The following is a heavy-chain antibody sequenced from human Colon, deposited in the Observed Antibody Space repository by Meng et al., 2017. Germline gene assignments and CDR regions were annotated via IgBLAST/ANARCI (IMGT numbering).Heavy chain of an antibody. CDR1: GGSFSSTYW. V-gene: IGHV4-4*02. Sequence: QVQLQQWGAGLLKPSETLSLTCAVYGGSFSSTYWWSWVRQPPGKGLEWIGEVHHSGGTNYSPSLKSRVTISVDESNNQYSLSLTSVTAADTAIYYCGRNGAYSIDPWGRGTLVTVSS. J-gene: IGHJ5*02. CDR2: VHHSGGT. D-gene: IGHD2-15*01. CDR3: GRNGAYSIDP.